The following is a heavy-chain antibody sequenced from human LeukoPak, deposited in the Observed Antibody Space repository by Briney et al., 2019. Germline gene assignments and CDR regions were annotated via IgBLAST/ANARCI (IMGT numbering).Heavy chain of an antibody. J-gene: IGHJ6*03. V-gene: IGHV3-21*03. Sequence: KSGGSLRLSCAASGFTFSSYSMNWVRQAPGKGLEWVSSISSSSSYIYYADSVKGRFTISRDNAKNSLYLQMNSLKTEDTAVYYCTRDRRYYYDSSGYISLYYYYYMDVWGKGTTVTVSS. CDR1: GFTFSSYS. CDR2: ISSSSSYI. CDR3: TRDRRYYYDSSGYISLYYYYYMDV. D-gene: IGHD3-22*01.